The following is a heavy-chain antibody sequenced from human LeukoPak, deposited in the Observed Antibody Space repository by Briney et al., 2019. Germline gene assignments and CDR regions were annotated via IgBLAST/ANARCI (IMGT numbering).Heavy chain of an antibody. CDR2: IYHSGST. D-gene: IGHD6-13*01. CDR3: AGADSSSWPSFDY. J-gene: IGHJ4*02. Sequence: SETLSLTCAVSGYSISSGYYWGWIRQPPGKGLEWIGSIYHSGSTYYNPSLKSRVTISVDTSKNQFSLKLSSVTAADTAVYYCAGADSSSWPSFDYWGQGTLVTVSS. CDR1: GYSISSGYY. V-gene: IGHV4-38-2*01.